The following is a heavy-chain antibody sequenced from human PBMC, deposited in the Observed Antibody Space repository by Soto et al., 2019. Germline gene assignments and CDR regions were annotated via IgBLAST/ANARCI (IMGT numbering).Heavy chain of an antibody. Sequence: SVKVSCKASGGTFSSYTISWVRQAPGQGLEWMGRIIPILGIANYAQKFQGRVTITADKSTSTAYMELSSLRSEDTAVYYCARDVGYGDYYYYGMDVWGQGTTVTVSS. D-gene: IGHD4-17*01. V-gene: IGHV1-69*04. CDR3: ARDVGYGDYYYYGMDV. J-gene: IGHJ6*02. CDR2: IIPILGIA. CDR1: GGTFSSYT.